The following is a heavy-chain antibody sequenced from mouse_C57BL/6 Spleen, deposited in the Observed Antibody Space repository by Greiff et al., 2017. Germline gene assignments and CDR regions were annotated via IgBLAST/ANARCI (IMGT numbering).Heavy chain of an antibody. CDR1: GYTFTDSY. CDR3: ARSYYDYDIDY. Sequence: EVQLQQSGPVLVKPGASVKMSCKASGYTFTDSYMNWVKQSHGKSLEWIGGINPYNGGTSYNQKFKGKATLTVDKSSSTAYMELNSLTSEDSAVYYCARSYYDYDIDYWGQGTTLTVSS. J-gene: IGHJ2*01. D-gene: IGHD2-4*01. V-gene: IGHV1-19*01. CDR2: INPYNGGT.